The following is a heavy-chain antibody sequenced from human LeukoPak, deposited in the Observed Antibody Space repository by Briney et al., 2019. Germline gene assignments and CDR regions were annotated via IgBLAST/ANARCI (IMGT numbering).Heavy chain of an antibody. Sequence: KSSETLSLTCTVSGGSISVSSYYWSWIRQPPGKGLEWIGYIYYSGSTYYNPSLKSRVTISVDRSKNQFSLKLSSVTAADTAVYYCARAIVVVIATPYEYYMDVWGKGTTVTVSS. CDR2: IYYSGST. V-gene: IGHV4-61*01. J-gene: IGHJ6*03. CDR1: GGSISVSSYY. CDR3: ARAIVVVIATPYEYYMDV. D-gene: IGHD2-21*01.